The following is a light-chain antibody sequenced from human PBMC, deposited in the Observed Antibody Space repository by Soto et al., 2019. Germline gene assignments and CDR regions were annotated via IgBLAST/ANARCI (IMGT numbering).Light chain of an antibody. CDR1: TDGSKS. Sequence: SYELTQPLSVSVAPGKTASITSGGNTDGSKSVHWYQQKPGQAPVLVIYYDSDRPSGIPERFSGDNSGNTATLTISRVEAGDEADYYCQVWDSRSDHVVFGGGTTVTVL. J-gene: IGLJ2*01. V-gene: IGLV3-21*04. CDR3: QVWDSRSDHVV. CDR2: YDS.